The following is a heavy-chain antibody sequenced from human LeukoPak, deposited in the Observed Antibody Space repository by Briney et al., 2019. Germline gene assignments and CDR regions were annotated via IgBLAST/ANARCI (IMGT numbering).Heavy chain of an antibody. J-gene: IGHJ5*02. Sequence: PGGSLRLSCAASGFTFSTYSMNWVRQAPGKGLEWVSRITSSSHYIYYADSVKGRFTISRENAKNSLYLDMSSLRADDTAVYYCARAENSGSGGLDPWGQGTLVTVSS. D-gene: IGHD2-15*01. CDR3: ARAENSGSGGLDP. V-gene: IGHV3-21*01. CDR1: GFTFSTYS. CDR2: ITSSSHYI.